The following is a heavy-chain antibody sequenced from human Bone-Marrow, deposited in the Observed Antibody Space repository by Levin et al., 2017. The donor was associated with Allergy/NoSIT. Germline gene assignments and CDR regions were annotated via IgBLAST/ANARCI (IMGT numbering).Heavy chain of an antibody. D-gene: IGHD4-17*01. V-gene: IGHV4-39*01. CDR2: IYYSGST. CDR3: ARQGGDYGDSRGNDAFDS. CDR1: GGSISSSSYY. J-gene: IGHJ3*02. Sequence: SQTLSLTCTVSGGSISSSSYYWGWIRQPPGKGLEWIGSIYYSGSTYYNPSLKSRVTISVDTSKNQFSLKLSSVTAADTAVYYCARQGGDYGDSRGNDAFDSWGQGTMVTVSS.